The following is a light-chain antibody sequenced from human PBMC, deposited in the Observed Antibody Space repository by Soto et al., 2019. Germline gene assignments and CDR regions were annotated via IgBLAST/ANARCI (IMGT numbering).Light chain of an antibody. CDR1: SSDVGGYNY. Sequence: QSALTQPASVSGSPGQSITISCTGTSSDVGGYNYVSWYQQYPGKVPKLMIYEVSNRPAGVSNRFSGSKSGNTASLTISGLQAEDEADYYCNSKGTGLTYVFGTGTKVTAL. V-gene: IGLV2-14*01. CDR2: EVS. CDR3: NSKGTGLTYV. J-gene: IGLJ1*01.